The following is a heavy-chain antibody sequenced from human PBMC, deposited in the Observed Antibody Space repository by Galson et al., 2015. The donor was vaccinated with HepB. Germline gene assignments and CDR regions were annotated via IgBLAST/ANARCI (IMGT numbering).Heavy chain of an antibody. Sequence: SLRLSCAASGFTFSDSTVHWVRQASGKGLEWVGRIRSKANTYATAYAASVKGRFTISRDDSKSTAYLQMNSLKTEDTAVYYCSRDPQGIYDPHYYYYYGMDVWGQGTTVTVSS. CDR2: IRSKANTYAT. D-gene: IGHD2/OR15-2a*01. CDR1: GFTFSDST. J-gene: IGHJ6*02. CDR3: SRDPQGIYDPHYYYYYGMDV. V-gene: IGHV3-73*01.